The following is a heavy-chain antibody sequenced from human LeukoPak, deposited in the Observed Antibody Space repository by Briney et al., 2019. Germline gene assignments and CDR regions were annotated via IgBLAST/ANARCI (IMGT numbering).Heavy chain of an antibody. Sequence: ASVKVSCKASGYTFSGYYLHWVRQAPGQGLEWMGWINPNRGDTKFAQKFQGRVTMTRDTSISTAYMELSRLRSDDTAVYHCARGGGPIVETGSFYYFDYWGQGTLVTVSS. V-gene: IGHV1-2*02. CDR2: INPNRGDT. J-gene: IGHJ4*02. CDR3: ARGGGPIVETGSFYYFDY. D-gene: IGHD3-9*01. CDR1: GYTFSGYY.